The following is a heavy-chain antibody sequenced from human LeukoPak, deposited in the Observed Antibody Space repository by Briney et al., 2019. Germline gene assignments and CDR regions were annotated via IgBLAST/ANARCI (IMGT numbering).Heavy chain of an antibody. D-gene: IGHD1-26*01. J-gene: IGHJ1*01. CDR2: IYYSGST. Sequence: SETLSLTCTVSGGSISSYYWSWIRQPPGKGLEWIGYIYYSGSTNYNPSLKSRVTISVDTSKNQFSLKLSSVTAADTAVYYCTRGDLVGVTGRAYQHWGQGTLATVSS. CDR3: TRGDLVGVTGRAYQH. CDR1: GGSISSYY. V-gene: IGHV4-59*12.